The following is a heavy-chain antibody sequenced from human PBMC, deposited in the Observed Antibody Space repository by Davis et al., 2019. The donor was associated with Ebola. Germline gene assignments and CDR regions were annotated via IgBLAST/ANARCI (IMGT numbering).Heavy chain of an antibody. CDR2: IKQDGSEK. CDR3: ARDPYQYYGMDV. V-gene: IGHV3-7*01. J-gene: IGHJ6*02. Sequence: GESLKISCAASGFTFSSYWMSWVRQAPGKGLEWVANIKQDGSEKYYVDSVKGRFTISRDNAKNSLYLQMNSLRAEDTAVYYCARDPYQYYGMDVWGQGTTVTVSS. CDR1: GFTFSSYW.